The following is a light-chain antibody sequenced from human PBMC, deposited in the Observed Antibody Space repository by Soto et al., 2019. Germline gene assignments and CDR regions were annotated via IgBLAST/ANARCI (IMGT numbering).Light chain of an antibody. J-gene: IGKJ4*01. V-gene: IGKV3-15*01. CDR1: QSVSGN. CDR2: GAS. Sequence: EIVMTQSPATLSVSPGERATLSCRASQSVSGNLAWYQQKPGQAPRLLIYGASTRATGIPTRFSGSGSGTEFTLTISSLQSEDCAVYYCQQYNNWPPLTFGGGTKVEIK. CDR3: QQYNNWPPLT.